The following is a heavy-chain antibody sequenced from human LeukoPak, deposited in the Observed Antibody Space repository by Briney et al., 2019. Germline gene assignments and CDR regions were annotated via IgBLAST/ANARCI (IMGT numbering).Heavy chain of an antibody. CDR1: GGTFSSYA. CDR3: ARGWARDYYYYYGMDV. Sequence: SVKVSCKASGGTFSSYAISWVRQAPGQGLEWMGGIIPIFGTANYAQKFQGRVTITADESTSTAYMELSSLRSEDTAVYYCARGWARDYYYYYGMDVWGKGTTVTVSS. CDR2: IIPIFGTA. D-gene: IGHD1-26*01. J-gene: IGHJ6*04. V-gene: IGHV1-69*01.